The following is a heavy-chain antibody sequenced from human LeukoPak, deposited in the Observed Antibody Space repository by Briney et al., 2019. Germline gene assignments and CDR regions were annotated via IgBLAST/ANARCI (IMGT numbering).Heavy chain of an antibody. CDR1: GGPISSYY. CDR2: IYYSGST. D-gene: IGHD2-2*01. CDR3: ARGLWDIVVVPAARTFDY. V-gene: IGHV4-59*12. J-gene: IGHJ4*02. Sequence: SETLSLTCTVSGGPISSYYWSWIRQPPGKGLEWIGYIYYSGSTNYNPSLKSRVTISVDTSKNQFSLKLSSVTAADTAVYYCARGLWDIVVVPAARTFDYWGQGTLVTVSS.